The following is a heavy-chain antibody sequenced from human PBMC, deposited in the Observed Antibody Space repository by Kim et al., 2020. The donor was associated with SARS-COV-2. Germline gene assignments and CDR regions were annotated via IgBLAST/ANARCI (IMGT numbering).Heavy chain of an antibody. V-gene: IGHV3-23*01. Sequence: YYADSVKGRFTISRDNSKNTLYLQMNSLRAEDTAVYYCAKAILHGSYYAWWGQGTLVTVSS. CDR3: AKAILHGSYYAW. D-gene: IGHD1-26*01. J-gene: IGHJ4*02.